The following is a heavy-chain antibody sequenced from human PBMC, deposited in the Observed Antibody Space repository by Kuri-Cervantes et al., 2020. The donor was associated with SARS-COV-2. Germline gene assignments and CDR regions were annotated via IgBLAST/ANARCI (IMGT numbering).Heavy chain of an antibody. CDR2: INPNSGGT. CDR3: ARDGYQLLSGWFDP. Sequence: ASVKVSCKASGYTFTGYYMHWVRQAPGQGLEWMGRINPNSGGTNYAQKFQGRVTMTRDTSTSTVYMELSSLRSEDTAVYYCARDGYQLLSGWFDPWGQGTLVTVSS. CDR1: GYTFTGYY. D-gene: IGHD2-2*01. J-gene: IGHJ5*02. V-gene: IGHV1-2*06.